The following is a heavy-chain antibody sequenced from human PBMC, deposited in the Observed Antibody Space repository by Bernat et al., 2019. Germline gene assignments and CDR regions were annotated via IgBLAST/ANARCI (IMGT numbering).Heavy chain of an antibody. CDR1: GFTFSSYG. D-gene: IGHD3-10*01. J-gene: IGHJ6*02. Sequence: QVQLVESGGGVVQPGRSLRLSCAASGFTFSSYGMHWVRQAPGKGLEWVAVIWYDGSNTYYADSVKGRFTISRDNSKHTLYLQMNSLRAEDTAVYYCAGQHGSGSYYNYYYYGMDVWGQGTTVTVSS. CDR3: AGQHGSGSYYNYYYYGMDV. V-gene: IGHV3-33*01. CDR2: IWYDGSNT.